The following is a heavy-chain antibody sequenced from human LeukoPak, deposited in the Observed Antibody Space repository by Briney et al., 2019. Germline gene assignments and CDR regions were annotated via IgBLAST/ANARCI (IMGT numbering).Heavy chain of an antibody. CDR2: ISGSGGST. V-gene: IGHV3-23*01. CDR1: GFTFSTYA. D-gene: IGHD5-18*01. Sequence: GGSLRLSCAASGFTFSTYAMSWVRQAPGKGLEWVSVISGSGGSTNYADSVKGRFTISRDNSKNTLYLQVSSLRAEDTAVYYCAGRPTGYSSGYIHWGQGTLVTVSS. J-gene: IGHJ4*02. CDR3: AGRPTGYSSGYIH.